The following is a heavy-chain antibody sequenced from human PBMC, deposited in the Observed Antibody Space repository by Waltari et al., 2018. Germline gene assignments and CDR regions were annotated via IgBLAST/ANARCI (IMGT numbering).Heavy chain of an antibody. CDR2: INSDGTGP. J-gene: IGHJ6*02. CDR3: ARGWRGLDV. D-gene: IGHD2-15*01. V-gene: IGHV3-74*01. Sequence: EVQLVESGGGLVQPGGSLRVSCAASGFTFSSYWMHWVRQAPGKGLVGVSHINSDGTGPTDADSVKGRLTVSRDNAKNTLYLKMNSLRAEDTAVYYCARGWRGLDVWGQGTTVTVSS. CDR1: GFTFSSYW.